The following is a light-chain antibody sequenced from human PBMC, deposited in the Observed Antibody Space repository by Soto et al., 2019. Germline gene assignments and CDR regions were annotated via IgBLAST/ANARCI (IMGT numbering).Light chain of an antibody. CDR3: QQYSGYPT. J-gene: IGKJ4*01. CDR2: SAS. Sequence: IQMTQSPSSLSASVGDTVTITCRASQDVGKLLAWYQQKPEKAPKSLIFSASILQSAIPSRFIGSGSGTEFTLTITNLQAEDYATDYGQQYSGYPTFAGGTKVE. V-gene: IGKV1D-16*01. CDR1: QDVGKL.